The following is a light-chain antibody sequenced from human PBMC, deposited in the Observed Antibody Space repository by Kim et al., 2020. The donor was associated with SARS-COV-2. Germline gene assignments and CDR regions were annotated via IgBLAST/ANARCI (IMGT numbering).Light chain of an antibody. CDR2: GVS. V-gene: IGKV3-15*01. CDR3: QQYNDWPLT. CDR1: QSVSSY. J-gene: IGKJ4*01. Sequence: EILMTQSPATLSVSPGERATLSCRASQSVSSYLAWYQQKPGQAPRLLIYGVSTRATGLPARFSGSGSGTEFTLTISSLQSEDFAVYYCQQYNDWPLTFGGGTKVDIK.